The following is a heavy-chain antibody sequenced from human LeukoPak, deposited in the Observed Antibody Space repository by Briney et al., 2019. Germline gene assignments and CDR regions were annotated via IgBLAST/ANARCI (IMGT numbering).Heavy chain of an antibody. Sequence: SETLSLTCTVSGGSISSYYWSWIRQPPGKGLEWIGYIYYSGGTNYNPSLKSRVTISVDTSKNQFSLKLSSVTAADTAVYYCARGGVSFDYWGQGTLVTVSS. D-gene: IGHD3-16*01. CDR2: IYYSGGT. V-gene: IGHV4-59*01. CDR1: GGSISSYY. CDR3: ARGGVSFDY. J-gene: IGHJ4*02.